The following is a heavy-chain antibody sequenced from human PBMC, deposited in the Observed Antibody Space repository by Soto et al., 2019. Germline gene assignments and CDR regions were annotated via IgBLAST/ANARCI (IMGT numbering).Heavy chain of an antibody. CDR3: ARVPRTRYYDSSGYYSFDY. V-gene: IGHV1-18*04. D-gene: IGHD3-22*01. CDR2: ISAYNGNT. CDR1: GYTFTSYG. J-gene: IGHJ4*02. Sequence: ASVKVSCKASGYTFTSYGISWVRQAPGQGLEWMGWISAYNGNTNYAQKLQGRVTMTTDTSTSTAYMELRSLRSDDTAVYYCARVPRTRYYDSSGYYSFDYWGQGTLVTV.